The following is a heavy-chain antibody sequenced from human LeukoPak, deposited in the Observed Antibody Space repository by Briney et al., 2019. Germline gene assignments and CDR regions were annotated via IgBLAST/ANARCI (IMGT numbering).Heavy chain of an antibody. D-gene: IGHD3-9*01. CDR1: GGSLSGHF. V-gene: IGHV4-59*11. CDR3: ARDPGDTDWYNFDF. J-gene: IGHJ4*02. Sequence: SETLSLTCTVSGGSLSGHFWSWFRRPPGKGLENIGYIHSSGSTNYNPSYKSRVTVSLEMSKNQFSLSLSPVTAADTAVYYCARDPGDTDWYNFDFWGQGILVTVSS. CDR2: IHSSGST.